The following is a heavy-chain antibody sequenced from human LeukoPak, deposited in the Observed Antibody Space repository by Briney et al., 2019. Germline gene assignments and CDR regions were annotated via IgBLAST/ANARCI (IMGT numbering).Heavy chain of an antibody. Sequence: PSETLSLTCTVSGGSISSSSYYWGWLRQPPGKGLEWIGSIYYSGSTYYNPSLKSRVTISVDTSKNQFSLKLSSVTAADTAVYYCARDVTTGTTTGGDYWGQGTLVTVSS. CDR3: ARDVTTGTTTGGDY. D-gene: IGHD1-1*01. CDR1: GGSISSSSYY. V-gene: IGHV4-39*07. J-gene: IGHJ4*02. CDR2: IYYSGST.